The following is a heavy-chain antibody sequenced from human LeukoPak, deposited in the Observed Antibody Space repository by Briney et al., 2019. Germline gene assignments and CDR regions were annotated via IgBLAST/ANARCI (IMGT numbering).Heavy chain of an antibody. CDR3: TTHYGDHGEGPDY. Sequence: PGGSLRLSCAASGFTFSNAWMSWVRQAPGKGLEWVGRIKSKTDGGTTDYAAPVKGRFTISRDDSKNTLYLQMNSLKTEDTAVYYCTTHYGDHGEGPDYWGQETLVTASS. J-gene: IGHJ4*02. CDR1: GFTFSNAW. CDR2: IKSKTDGGTT. D-gene: IGHD4-17*01. V-gene: IGHV3-15*01.